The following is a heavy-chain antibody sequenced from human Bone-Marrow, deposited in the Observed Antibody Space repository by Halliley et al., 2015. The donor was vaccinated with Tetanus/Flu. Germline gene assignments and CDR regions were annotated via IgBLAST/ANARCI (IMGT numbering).Heavy chain of an antibody. D-gene: IGHD3-3*01. V-gene: IGHV5-51*01. CDR2: IYPGNSDP. CDR3: ARRITILGVAPFDY. Sequence: GFIYPGNSDPRHSPSFQGHVTISADKSISPAYLQWSSLKASDTAMYYCARRITILGVAPFDYWGQGTLVTVSS. J-gene: IGHJ4*02.